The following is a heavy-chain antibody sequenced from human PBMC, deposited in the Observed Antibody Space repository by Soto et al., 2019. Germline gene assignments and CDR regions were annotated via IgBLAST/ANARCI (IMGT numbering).Heavy chain of an antibody. CDR2: IYTSGST. CDR1: GGSISSYY. Sequence: SETLSLTCTVSGGSISSYYWSWIRQPAGKGLEWIGRIYTSGSTNYNPSLKSRVTMSVDTSKNQFSLKLSSVTAADTAVYYCARDTGARGYSGYDAFDIWGQGTMVTVSS. D-gene: IGHD5-12*01. V-gene: IGHV4-4*07. J-gene: IGHJ3*02. CDR3: ARDTGARGYSGYDAFDI.